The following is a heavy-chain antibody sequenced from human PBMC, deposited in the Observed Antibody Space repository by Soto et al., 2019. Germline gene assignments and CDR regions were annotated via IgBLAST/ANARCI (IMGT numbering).Heavy chain of an antibody. CDR1: GASISSGGYC. V-gene: IGHV4-31*03. CDR3: ARDGKGTEGYRQSVFAY. CDR2: TYYTGST. D-gene: IGHD4-4*01. Sequence: PSETLSLTCTVSGASISSGGYCWSWIRQHPGKAPEYIGYTYYTGSTYYNPSLKSRLAISVDTAKNQFSLKLSSMTAADTAVYYCARDGKGTEGYRQSVFAYWGQGTMVTVSS. J-gene: IGHJ4*02.